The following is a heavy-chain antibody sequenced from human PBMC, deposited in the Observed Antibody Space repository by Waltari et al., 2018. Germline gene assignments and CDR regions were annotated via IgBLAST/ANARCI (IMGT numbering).Heavy chain of an antibody. CDR2: IYVSGAT. CDR1: SGPMCSYY. D-gene: IGHD2-2*02. CDR3: ARGVYTFDSRWHYDL. Sequence: QVQLQESGPGLVNSSETLSLTCTVSSGPMCSYYWSLLRQSPGRGLEWIGYIYVSGATNYNLSLRNRVTISLDKSKNQFSLQLRSLIAADTATYFCARGVYTFDSRWHYDLWGRGILVAVSS. V-gene: IGHV4-59*13. J-gene: IGHJ2*01.